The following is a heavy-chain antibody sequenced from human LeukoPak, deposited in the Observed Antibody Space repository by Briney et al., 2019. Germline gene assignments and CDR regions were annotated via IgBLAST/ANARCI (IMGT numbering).Heavy chain of an antibody. CDR1: GFTFSSFS. J-gene: IGHJ6*02. CDR3: AKGRVGANGYYYYGMDV. CDR2: LSYDGNNK. D-gene: IGHD1-26*01. Sequence: GGSLRLSCSATGFTFSSFSMHWVRQAPGKGLEWVAVLSYDGNNKYYADSVKGRFTISRDNSKNTLYLQMNSLRTEDTAVYYCAKGRVGANGYYYYGMDVWGQGTTVTVSS. V-gene: IGHV3-30*18.